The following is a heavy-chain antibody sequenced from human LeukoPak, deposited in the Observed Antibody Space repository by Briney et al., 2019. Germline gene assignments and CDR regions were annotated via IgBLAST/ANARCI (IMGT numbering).Heavy chain of an antibody. CDR3: AREGLNMVRGVLPKEDWGWFDP. V-gene: IGHV4-4*07. D-gene: IGHD3-10*01. CDR2: IYSSGST. CDR1: GGSISSYY. Sequence: SETLSLTCTVSGGSISSYYWSWIRQPAGKGLEWIWRIYSSGSTNYNPSLKSRVTMSVDTSKNQFSLKLSSVTAADTAVYYCAREGLNMVRGVLPKEDWGWFDPWGQGTLVTVSS. J-gene: IGHJ5*02.